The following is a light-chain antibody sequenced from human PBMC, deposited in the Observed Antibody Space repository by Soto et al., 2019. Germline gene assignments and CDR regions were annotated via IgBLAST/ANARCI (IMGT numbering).Light chain of an antibody. CDR3: QQYNGSPPWT. V-gene: IGKV3-15*01. J-gene: IGKJ1*01. CDR1: PSVNAN. Sequence: EVVVTQSPATLSVSPGERATLSCRASPSVNANLAWYQQKPGQTPRLLIYDVSTRANGVPARFSGRGSGTEFTLTISSLQSEDFALYYCQQYNGSPPWTFGQGTRVEIK. CDR2: DVS.